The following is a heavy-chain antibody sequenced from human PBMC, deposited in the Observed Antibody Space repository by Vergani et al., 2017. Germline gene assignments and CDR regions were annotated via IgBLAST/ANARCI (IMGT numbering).Heavy chain of an antibody. CDR2: ISSSSSYI. Sequence: EVQLVESGGGLVKPGGSLRLSCAASGFTFSSYSMNWVRQAPGKGLEWVSSISSSSSYIYYADSVKGRFTISRDNAKNSLYLQMNSLRAEDTAVYYCARDGGFGELLVYWGQGTLVTVSS. CDR3: ARDGGFGELLVY. D-gene: IGHD3-10*01. V-gene: IGHV3-21*01. J-gene: IGHJ4*02. CDR1: GFTFSSYS.